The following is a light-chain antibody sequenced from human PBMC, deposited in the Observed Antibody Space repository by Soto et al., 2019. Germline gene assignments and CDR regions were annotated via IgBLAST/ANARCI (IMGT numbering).Light chain of an antibody. Sequence: DIQMTQSPSSLSASVGDRVTITCRASQSISNYLNWYQRKPGKAPEFLIYAASSLQSGVPSRFSGSGSGTDFTLTISSLQPEDFATYYCQQSYSTPRTFGGGTKVEMK. V-gene: IGKV1-39*01. CDR3: QQSYSTPRT. J-gene: IGKJ4*01. CDR2: AAS. CDR1: QSISNY.